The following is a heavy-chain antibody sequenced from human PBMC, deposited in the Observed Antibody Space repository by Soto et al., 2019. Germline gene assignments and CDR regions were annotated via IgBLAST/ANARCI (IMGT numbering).Heavy chain of an antibody. CDR2: ISAGGST. D-gene: IGHD2-2*02. J-gene: IGHJ4*02. V-gene: IGHV3-23*01. CDR3: ANVPIWCSSTSCYTEGFDY. CDR1: GFTFSDYA. Sequence: EVQLLDSGGGLVQPGGSLRLSCTASGFTFSDYAMSWVRQPPGKGLEWVSVISAGGSTYYADSVKGRFTDSRANSKNTLYLQMNSLRAEDTAVYYCANVPIWCSSTSCYTEGFDYWGQGTLVTVSS.